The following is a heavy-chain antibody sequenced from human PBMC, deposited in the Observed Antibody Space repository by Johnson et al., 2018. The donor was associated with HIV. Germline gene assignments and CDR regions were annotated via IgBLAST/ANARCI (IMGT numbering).Heavy chain of an antibody. J-gene: IGHJ3*02. V-gene: IGHV3-30*04. D-gene: IGHD4-17*01. CDR2: ISYDGSNK. CDR1: GFTFSSYA. CDR3: ANGGGYQLRESDAFDI. Sequence: QVQLVESGGGVVQPGRSLRLSCVASGFTFSSYAMHWVRQAPGKGLEWVAVISYDGSNKYYADSVKGRFTISRDNSKNTLYLQMNNLRPEDTAVYYCANGGGYQLRESDAFDIWGQGTKVTVSS.